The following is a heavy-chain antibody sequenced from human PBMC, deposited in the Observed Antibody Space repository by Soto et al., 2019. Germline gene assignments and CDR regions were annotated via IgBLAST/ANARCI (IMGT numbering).Heavy chain of an antibody. CDR2: ISYDGSNK. V-gene: IGHV3-30*04. Sequence: GGSLRLSCAASGFTFSSYAMHWVCQAPGKGLEWVAVISYDGSNKYYADSVKGRFTISRDNSKNTLYLQMNSLRAEDTAVYYCARVIVVVTAIDAFDIWGQGTMVTVSS. D-gene: IGHD2-21*02. J-gene: IGHJ3*02. CDR1: GFTFSSYA. CDR3: ARVIVVVTAIDAFDI.